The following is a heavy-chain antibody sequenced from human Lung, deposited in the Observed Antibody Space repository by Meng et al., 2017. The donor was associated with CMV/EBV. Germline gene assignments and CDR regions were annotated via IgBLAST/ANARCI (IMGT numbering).Heavy chain of an antibody. Sequence: TVSGGSISSGGYYLSGIRQHPGKGLEWIGYIYYSGRTYYNPSLKTRVTISLDTSKNHFSLKLSSVTAADTAVYYCASDAGGRNYFDYWGQGTLVTVSS. V-gene: IGHV4-31*03. J-gene: IGHJ4*02. CDR2: IYYSGRT. D-gene: IGHD2-15*01. CDR1: GGSISSGGYY. CDR3: ASDAGGRNYFDY.